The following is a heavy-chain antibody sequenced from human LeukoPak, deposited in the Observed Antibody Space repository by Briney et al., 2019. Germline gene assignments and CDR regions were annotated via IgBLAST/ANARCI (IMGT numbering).Heavy chain of an antibody. V-gene: IGHV3-30*04. D-gene: IGHD2-21*02. CDR2: ISYDGSKK. Sequence: GGALRLSCAASGFTFSSYAMHWVRQAPGKGLEGVAVISYDGSKKYYADSVKGRFTISRDNSKNTLYLQMNSLRAEDTAVYYCARGAAPPYCGGDCYSWAFDIWGQGTMVTVSS. J-gene: IGHJ3*02. CDR1: GFTFSSYA. CDR3: ARGAAPPYCGGDCYSWAFDI.